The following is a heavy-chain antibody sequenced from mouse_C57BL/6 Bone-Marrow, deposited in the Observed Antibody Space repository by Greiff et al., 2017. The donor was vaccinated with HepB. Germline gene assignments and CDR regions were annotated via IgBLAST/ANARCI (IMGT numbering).Heavy chain of an antibody. V-gene: IGHV14-4*01. D-gene: IGHD2-1*01. CDR1: GFNIKDDY. CDR3: TLYGNYEGWYFDV. J-gene: IGHJ1*03. Sequence: EVQVVESGAELVRPGASVKLSCTASGFNIKDDYMHWVKQRPEQGLEWIGWIDPENGDTEYASKFQGKATITADTSSNTAYLQLSSLTSEDTAVYYCTLYGNYEGWYFDVWGTGTTVTVSS. CDR2: IDPENGDT.